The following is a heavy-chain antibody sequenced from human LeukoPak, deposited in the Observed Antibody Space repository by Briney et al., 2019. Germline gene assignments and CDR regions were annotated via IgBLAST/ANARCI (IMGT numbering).Heavy chain of an antibody. V-gene: IGHV3-48*03. J-gene: IGHJ6*02. CDR3: ARPPSITNPYYGMDV. CDR2: ISSSGSSI. Sequence: GGSLRLSCAASGFTFTSYAMSWVRQAPGKGLEWVSYISSSGSSIYYADSVKGRFTISRDNAKNSLCLQMNSLRVEDTAVYYCARPPSITNPYYGMDVWGQGTTVTVSS. D-gene: IGHD3-3*01. CDR1: GFTFTSYA.